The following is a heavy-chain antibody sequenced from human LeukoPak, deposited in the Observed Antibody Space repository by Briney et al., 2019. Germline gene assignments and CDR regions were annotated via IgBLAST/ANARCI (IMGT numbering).Heavy chain of an antibody. D-gene: IGHD1-7*01. Sequence: GGSLRLSCAASGFTFSNYWMSWVRQAPGKGLEWVANIKQDGSEKYYANSVKGRFTISRDNAKNSLYLQMSSLRAEDTAIYFCAREDDWNYEEYWGQGTLVTVSS. J-gene: IGHJ4*02. CDR2: IKQDGSEK. CDR3: AREDDWNYEEY. V-gene: IGHV3-7*01. CDR1: GFTFSNYW.